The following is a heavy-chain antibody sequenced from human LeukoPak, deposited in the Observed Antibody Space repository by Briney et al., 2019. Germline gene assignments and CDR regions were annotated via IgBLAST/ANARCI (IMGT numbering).Heavy chain of an antibody. J-gene: IGHJ3*02. CDR1: GFTFSSYG. Sequence: GGSLRLSCAASGFTFSSYGMHWVRQAPGKGLEWVAFIRYDGSNKYYADSVEGRFTISRDNSKNTLYLQMNSLRAEDTAVYYCAKEGAAPFDIWGQGTMVTVSS. CDR3: AKEGAAPFDI. CDR2: IRYDGSNK. D-gene: IGHD1-26*01. V-gene: IGHV3-30*02.